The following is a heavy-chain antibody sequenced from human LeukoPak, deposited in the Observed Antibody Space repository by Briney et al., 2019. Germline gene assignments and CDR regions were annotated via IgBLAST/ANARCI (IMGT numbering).Heavy chain of an antibody. CDR3: ARDYGLRDGYNYVNLFVY. CDR1: GGTFSSYA. J-gene: IGHJ4*02. CDR2: IIPIFGTA. Sequence: ASVKVSCKASGGTFSSYAISWVRQAPGQGLEWMGRIIPIFGTANYEQKFQGRVTITKDESTSTEYMELSSLRSEDTAVYYCARDYGLRDGYNYVNLFVYWGQGTLVTVSS. D-gene: IGHD5-24*01. V-gene: IGHV1-69*05.